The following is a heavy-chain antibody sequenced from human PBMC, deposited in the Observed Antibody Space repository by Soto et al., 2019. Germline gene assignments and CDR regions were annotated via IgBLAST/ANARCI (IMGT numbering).Heavy chain of an antibody. J-gene: IGHJ6*02. CDR3: ATEDSYDTGYHVV. Sequence: PSETLSLTGTVSGRSMSGYYWSWIRQPAGERLEWSGRIYTSGTTDFNPSRKGRVTMSVDTCKNQFSLKLTSVTAAGTALYYCATEDSYDTGYHVVLDPETKDTASS. CDR2: IYTSGTT. CDR1: GRSMSGYY. D-gene: IGHD3-9*01. V-gene: IGHV4-4*07.